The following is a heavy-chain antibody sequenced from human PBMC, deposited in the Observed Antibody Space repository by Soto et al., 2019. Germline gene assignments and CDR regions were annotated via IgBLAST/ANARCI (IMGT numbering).Heavy chain of an antibody. Sequence: QVQLQESGPGLVKPSETLSLTCTVSGGSVSSGSYYWSWIRQPPGKGLEWIGYIYYSGSTYYNPSLKSRVTISVDTSKNQFSLKLSSVTAADTAVYYCARDVAEVAGNPPYFDYWGQGTLVTVSS. CDR3: ARDVAEVAGNPPYFDY. J-gene: IGHJ4*02. CDR2: IYYSGST. V-gene: IGHV4-61*01. CDR1: GGSVSSGSYY. D-gene: IGHD6-19*01.